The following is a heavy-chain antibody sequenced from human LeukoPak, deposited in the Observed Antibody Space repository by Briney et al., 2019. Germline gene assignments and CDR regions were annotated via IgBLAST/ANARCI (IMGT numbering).Heavy chain of an antibody. CDR3: GRDRGSSTRWHGSPNWFDP. J-gene: IGHJ5*02. Sequence: PGGSLRLSCAASGFTFDDYGMSWVRQAPGKGLEWISGVNWNGGSTGYADSVKGRFTISRDNAKNSLYLQMNSLRAEDTALYYCGRDRGSSTRWHGSPNWFDPWGQGTLVTVSS. CDR2: VNWNGGST. V-gene: IGHV3-20*04. CDR1: GFTFDDYG. D-gene: IGHD2-2*01.